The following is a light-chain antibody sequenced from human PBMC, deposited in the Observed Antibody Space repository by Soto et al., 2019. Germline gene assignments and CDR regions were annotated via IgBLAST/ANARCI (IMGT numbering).Light chain of an antibody. V-gene: IGKV3-15*01. CDR1: QSVGRS. CDR3: QQYDNWPSVT. J-gene: IGKJ4*01. Sequence: IVMTQSPATLSVSPGERATLSCRASQSVGRSLAWYQQKPGQAPRLLMYGTSARATGIPATFSGSGSGTEFTLTISSLQSEDFAVYYCQQYDNWPSVTFGGGTKVDLK. CDR2: GTS.